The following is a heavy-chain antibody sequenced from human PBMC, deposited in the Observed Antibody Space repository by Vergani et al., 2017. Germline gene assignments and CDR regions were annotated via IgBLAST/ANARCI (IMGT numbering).Heavy chain of an antibody. J-gene: IGHJ5*02. V-gene: IGHV4-39*01. Sequence: QLQLQESGPGLVKPSETLSLTCTVSGGSISSSSYYWGWIRQPPGKGLEWIGSIYYSGSTYYNPSLKSRVTISVDTSKNQFSLKLSSVTAADTAVYYCARQYVEAALLLLNPPNWFDPWGQGTLVTVSS. CDR3: ARQYVEAALLLLNPPNWFDP. D-gene: IGHD2-2*01. CDR1: GGSISSSSYY. CDR2: IYYSGST.